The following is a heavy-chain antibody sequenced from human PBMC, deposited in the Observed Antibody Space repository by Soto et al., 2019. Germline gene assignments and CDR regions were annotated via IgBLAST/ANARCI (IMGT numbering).Heavy chain of an antibody. D-gene: IGHD4-17*01. Sequence: SETLSLTCAVYGGSFSGYYWSWIRRPPGKGLEWIGEINHSGSTNYNPSLKSRVTISVDTSKNQFSLKLSSVTAADTAVYYCARSYGDYDYWGQGTLVTVSS. CDR1: GGSFSGYY. CDR3: ARSYGDYDY. J-gene: IGHJ4*02. CDR2: INHSGST. V-gene: IGHV4-34*01.